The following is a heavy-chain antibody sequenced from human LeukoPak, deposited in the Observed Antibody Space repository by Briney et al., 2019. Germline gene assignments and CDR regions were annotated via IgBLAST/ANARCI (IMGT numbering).Heavy chain of an antibody. CDR3: AREVTVLRYFDWLLRSFFDY. Sequence: MTGGSLRLSCAASGFTFSSYSMNWVRQAPGKGLEWVSSISSSSSYIYYADSVKGRFTISRDNTKNSLYLQMNSLRAEDTAVYYCAREVTVLRYFDWLLRSFFDYWGQGTLVTVSS. J-gene: IGHJ4*02. V-gene: IGHV3-21*01. D-gene: IGHD3-9*01. CDR2: ISSSSSYI. CDR1: GFTFSSYS.